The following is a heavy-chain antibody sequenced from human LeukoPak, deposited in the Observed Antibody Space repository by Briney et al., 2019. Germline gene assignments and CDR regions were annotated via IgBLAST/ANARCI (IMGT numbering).Heavy chain of an antibody. Sequence: SVKVSCKASGGTFSDYALNWVRQAPGQGLEWMGGIIPMSDTANYPQKFRGRLTITADIPTSTVYMELSSLRSEDTAVYYCAREDDTGRYMGDDAFDIWGQGTMVTVSS. J-gene: IGHJ3*02. V-gene: IGHV1-69*06. CDR2: IIPMSDTA. CDR1: GGTFSDYA. D-gene: IGHD1-26*01. CDR3: AREDDTGRYMGDDAFDI.